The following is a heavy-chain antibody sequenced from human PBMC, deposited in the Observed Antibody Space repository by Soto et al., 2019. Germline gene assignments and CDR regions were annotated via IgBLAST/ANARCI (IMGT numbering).Heavy chain of an antibody. CDR2: ISNDGGNK. D-gene: IGHD6-13*01. CDR3: AKDKGITAQKYYFDY. Sequence: GGSLRLSCAASGFTFSTYNMHWVRQAPGQGLEWVAFISNDGGNKYYADSVKGRFTISRDNSKNTLYLQMNSLRTEDTAVYYCAKDKGITAQKYYFDYWGQGTLVTVSS. V-gene: IGHV3-30*18. J-gene: IGHJ4*02. CDR1: GFTFSTYN.